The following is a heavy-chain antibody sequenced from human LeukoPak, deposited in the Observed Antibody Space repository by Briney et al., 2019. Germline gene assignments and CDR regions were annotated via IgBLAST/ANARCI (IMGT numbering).Heavy chain of an antibody. D-gene: IGHD2-15*01. CDR1: GFTFSSYG. CDR2: ISGSGDST. V-gene: IGHV3-23*01. J-gene: IGHJ4*02. CDR3: AKAPVTTCSGAYCYPFDY. Sequence: PGGTLRLSCAASGFTFSSYGMSWVRQAPGKGLEWVSTISGSGDSTYYADSVKGRFTISRDNSKNTLYLQMNSLRAEDAAVYYCAKAPVTTCSGAYCYPFDYWGQGTLVTVSS.